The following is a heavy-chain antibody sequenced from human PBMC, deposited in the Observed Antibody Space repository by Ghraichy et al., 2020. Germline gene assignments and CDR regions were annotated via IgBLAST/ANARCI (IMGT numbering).Heavy chain of an antibody. CDR2: INPSGGST. V-gene: IGHV1-46*01. J-gene: IGHJ4*02. CDR1: GYTFTSYY. Sequence: ASVKVSCKASGYTFTSYYMHWVRQAPGQGLEWMGIINPSGGSTSYAQKFQGRVTMTRDTSTSTVYMELSSLRSEDTAVYYCARDGVGESTHDFGSPLDYWGQGTLVTVSS. CDR3: ARDGVGESTHDFGSPLDY. D-gene: IGHD3-10*01.